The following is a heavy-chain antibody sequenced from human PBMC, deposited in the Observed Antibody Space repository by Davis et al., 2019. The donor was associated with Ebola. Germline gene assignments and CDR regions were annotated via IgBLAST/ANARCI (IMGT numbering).Heavy chain of an antibody. D-gene: IGHD6-13*01. CDR1: GGSISSSNW. J-gene: IGHJ4*02. CDR2: IYHSGST. V-gene: IGHV4-4*02. CDR3: ARDSGFIAAAGPLDY. Sequence: MPSETLSLTCAVSGGSISSSNWWSWVRQPPGKGLEWIGEIYHSGSTNYNPSLKSRVTISVDKSKNQFSLKLSSVTAADTAVYYCARDSGFIAAAGPLDYWGQGTLVTVSS.